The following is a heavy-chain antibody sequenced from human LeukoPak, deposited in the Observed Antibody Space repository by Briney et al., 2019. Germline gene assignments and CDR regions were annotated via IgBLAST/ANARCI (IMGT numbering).Heavy chain of an antibody. CDR1: GFTFSSYW. J-gene: IGHJ4*02. CDR3: ARGGYYDFWSGYRGTVSADY. Sequence: GGSLRLSCVASGFTFSSYWMSWVRQAPGEGLEWVANIKQDGREKYYVDSVKGRFTISRDNAKNSLYLQMNSLRAEDTAVYYCARGGYYDFWSGYRGTVSADYWGQGTLVTVSS. CDR2: IKQDGREK. V-gene: IGHV3-7*01. D-gene: IGHD3-3*01.